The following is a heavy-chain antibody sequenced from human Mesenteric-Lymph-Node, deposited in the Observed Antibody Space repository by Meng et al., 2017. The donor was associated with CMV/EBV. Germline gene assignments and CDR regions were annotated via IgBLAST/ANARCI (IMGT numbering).Heavy chain of an antibody. V-gene: IGHV3-66*02. J-gene: IGHJ2*01. CDR1: GFTVSSNY. CDR3: ARVSTIAARPRYFDV. Sequence: GGSLRLSCAASGFTVSSNYMTWVRQAPGKGLEWVSVIYSGGTTYYADSVKGRFTISRDNSKNTLHLQMSSLRAEDTAVYYCARVSTIAARPRYFDVWGRGTLVTVSS. CDR2: IYSGGTT. D-gene: IGHD6-6*01.